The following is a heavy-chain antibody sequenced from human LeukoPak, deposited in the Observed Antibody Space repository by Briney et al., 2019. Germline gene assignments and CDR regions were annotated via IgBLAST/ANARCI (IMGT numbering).Heavy chain of an antibody. D-gene: IGHD6-19*01. CDR2: IHGGT. V-gene: IGHV3-23*01. CDR3: AKGYSGGWYAFDS. J-gene: IGHJ4*02. CDR1: GFPFSSYA. Sequence: GGSLRLSCAASGFPFSSYAMGWVRQAPGRGLEWVSTIHGGTYYADSVRGRFTIARDNSKNTLYLQMTSLRADDTALYYCAKGYSGGWYAFDSWGQGTLVTVSS.